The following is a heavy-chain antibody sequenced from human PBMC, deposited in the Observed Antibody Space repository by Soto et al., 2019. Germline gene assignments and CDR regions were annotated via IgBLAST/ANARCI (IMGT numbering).Heavy chain of an antibody. J-gene: IGHJ4*02. V-gene: IGHV4-59*01. Sequence: SETLSLTCTVSGGSISSYYWSWIRQPPGKGLEWIGYIYYSGSTNYNPSLKSRVTISVDTSKNQFSLKLSSVTAADTAVYYCARGGGYDFWSGGYDYWGQGTLVTVSS. CDR3: ARGGGYDFWSGGYDY. D-gene: IGHD3-3*01. CDR2: IYYSGST. CDR1: GGSISSYY.